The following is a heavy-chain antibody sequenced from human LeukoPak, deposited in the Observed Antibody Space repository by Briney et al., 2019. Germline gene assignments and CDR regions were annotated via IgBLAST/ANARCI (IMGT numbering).Heavy chain of an antibody. D-gene: IGHD6-19*01. J-gene: IGHJ5*02. CDR1: GGSFSGYH. CDR2: IYTSGST. V-gene: IGHV4-4*07. CDR3: ARDQSSGWYGGWFDP. Sequence: SETLSLTCAVYGGSFSGYHWTWIRQPAGKGLEWIGRIYTSGSTNYNPSLKSRVTMSVDTSKNQFSLKLSSVTAADTAVYYCARDQSSGWYGGWFDPWGQGTLVTVSS.